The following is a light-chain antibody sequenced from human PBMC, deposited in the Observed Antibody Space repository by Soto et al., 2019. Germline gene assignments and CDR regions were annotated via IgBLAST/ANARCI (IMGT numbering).Light chain of an antibody. CDR2: EGT. CDR1: SSDIGRYKF. V-gene: IGLV2-14*01. J-gene: IGLJ2*01. Sequence: QSVLTQPASVSGSPGQSVTISCTGTSSDIGRYKFVSWFQQHPGKAPKLLIFEGTNRPSGVSNRFSGSKSGNTASLTISGLQAEDEAIYFCSSSTNKNTLVLFGGGTKVTV. CDR3: SSSTNKNTLVL.